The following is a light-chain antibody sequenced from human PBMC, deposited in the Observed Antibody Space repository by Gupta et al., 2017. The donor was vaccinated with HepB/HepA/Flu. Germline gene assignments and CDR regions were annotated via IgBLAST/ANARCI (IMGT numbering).Light chain of an antibody. CDR2: DAS. V-gene: IGKV1-33*01. CDR1: RGIYNY. J-gene: IGKJ3*01. CDR3: LQYDDVPPT. Sequence: DIQMTQSPSSLSASVGDRVTITCQASRGIYNYLNWYQQKPGKAPKLLIYDASNLETGVPSRFSGSGSGTGFTFTISSLQPEDIATYFCLQYDDVPPTFGPGTKVDI.